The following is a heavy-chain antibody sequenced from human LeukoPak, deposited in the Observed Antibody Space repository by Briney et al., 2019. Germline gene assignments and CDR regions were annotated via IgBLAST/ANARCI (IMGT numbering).Heavy chain of an antibody. CDR1: GFTFSSYG. V-gene: IGHV3-30*02. CDR3: ARVGTMVRGVKGFGY. CDR2: IRYDGSNK. D-gene: IGHD3-10*01. J-gene: IGHJ4*02. Sequence: GGSLRLSCAASGFTFSSYGMHWVRQAPGKGLEWVAFIRYDGSNKYYADSVKGRFTISRDNSKNTLYLQMNSLRAEDTAVYYCARVGTMVRGVKGFGYWGQGTLVTVSS.